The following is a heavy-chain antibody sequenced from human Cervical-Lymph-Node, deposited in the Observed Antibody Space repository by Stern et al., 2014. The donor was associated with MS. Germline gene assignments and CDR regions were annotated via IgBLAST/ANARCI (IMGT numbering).Heavy chain of an antibody. CDR2: IWPDGTKK. V-gene: IGHV3-33*01. CDR1: GMIFSTYA. J-gene: IGHJ6*02. CDR3: ARSMQILGMLVRYGLDV. D-gene: IGHD3-3*01. Sequence: VQLAQSGGGVVQPGGPLRLSCEASGMIFSTYAMHWVRQAPGKGLEWVSVIWPDGTKKYYAPSAKGRFTLSRDNSNNTMYLQMHGLRADDTAVYYCARSMQILGMLVRYGLDVWGQGTTVTVSS.